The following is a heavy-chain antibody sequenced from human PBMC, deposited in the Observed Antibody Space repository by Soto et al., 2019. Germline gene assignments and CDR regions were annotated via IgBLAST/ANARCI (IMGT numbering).Heavy chain of an antibody. CDR1: GFTFSSYG. CDR2: IWYDGSNK. CDR3: ASETYYYDSSGRETSDI. D-gene: IGHD3-22*01. Sequence: QVQLVESGGGVVQPGRSLRLSCAASGFTFSSYGMHWVRQAPGKGLEWVAVIWYDGSNKYYADSVKGRFTISRDNSKNKLYLQMNSLRAEDTAVYYCASETYYYDSSGRETSDIWGQGTMVTVSS. V-gene: IGHV3-33*01. J-gene: IGHJ3*02.